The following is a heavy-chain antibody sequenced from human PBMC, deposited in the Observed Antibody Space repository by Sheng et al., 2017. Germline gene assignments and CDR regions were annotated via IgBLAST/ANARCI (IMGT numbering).Heavy chain of an antibody. CDR3: ATSSAGIRFRGVLNDH. CDR2: FDPLHGEQ. J-gene: IGHJ4*01. D-gene: IGHD3-10*01. CDR1: GYTLTELS. Sequence: QVQLVQSGAEVKKPGASVKVSCKVSGYTLTELSIHWVRQAPGQGLEWIGCFDPLHGEQFLAQKFSARVTMTEDTTTDTAYMEVSSLTSEDTAVYYCATSSAGIRFRGVLNDHWG. V-gene: IGHV1-24*01.